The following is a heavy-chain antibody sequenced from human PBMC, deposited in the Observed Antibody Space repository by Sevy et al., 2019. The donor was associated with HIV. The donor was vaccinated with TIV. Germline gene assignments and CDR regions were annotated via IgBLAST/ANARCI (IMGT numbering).Heavy chain of an antibody. CDR1: GFTFSDYG. V-gene: IGHV3-33*01. CDR2: IWNDGSNK. J-gene: IGHJ4*02. Sequence: LSLTCAASGFTFSDYGMQWVHQAPGKGLEWVAVIWNDGSNKYYADSVKGRFTTSRDNSSNTLYLQMNSLRAEDTAVYYCARDVRGEGIRPGDLDYWGQGTLVTVSS. CDR3: ARDVRGEGIRPGDLDY. D-gene: IGHD3-10*02.